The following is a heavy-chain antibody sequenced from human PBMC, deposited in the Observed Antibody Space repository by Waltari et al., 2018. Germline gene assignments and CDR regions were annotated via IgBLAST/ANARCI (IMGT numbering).Heavy chain of an antibody. CDR2: ISAYNGNT. CDR3: ARDRPHITTVVYYYYYMDV. Sequence: QVQLVQFGAEVKKPGASVKVSCKASGYTFTSYGISWVRQAPGQGLEWMGWISAYNGNTNYAQKLQGRVTMTTDTSTSTAYMELRSLRSDDTAVYYCARDRPHITTVVYYYYYMDVWGKGTTVTVSS. J-gene: IGHJ6*03. D-gene: IGHD4-17*01. CDR1: GYTFTSYG. V-gene: IGHV1-18*01.